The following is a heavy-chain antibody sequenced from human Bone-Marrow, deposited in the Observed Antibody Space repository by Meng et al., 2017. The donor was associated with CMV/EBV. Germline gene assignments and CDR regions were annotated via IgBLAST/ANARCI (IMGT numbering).Heavy chain of an antibody. D-gene: IGHD6-6*01. CDR2: ISWNSGSI. Sequence: SLKISCAASGFTFDDYAMHWVRQAPGKGLEWVSGISWNSGSIGYADSVKGRFTISRDNAKNSLYLQMNSLRAEDTALYYCARGSEYSSPARPGMDVWGQGTTVTVSS. V-gene: IGHV3-9*01. J-gene: IGHJ6*02. CDR3: ARGSEYSSPARPGMDV. CDR1: GFTFDDYA.